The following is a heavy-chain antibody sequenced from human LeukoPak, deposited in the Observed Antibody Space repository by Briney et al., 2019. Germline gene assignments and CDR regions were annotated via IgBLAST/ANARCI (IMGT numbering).Heavy chain of an antibody. CDR3: ARVIVFRGYMDV. CDR1: GFTFDDYA. CDR2: ISWNSGSI. J-gene: IGHJ6*03. V-gene: IGHV3-9*01. Sequence: PGRSLRLSCAASGFTFDDYAMHWVRQAPGKGLEWVSGISWNSGSIGYADSVKGRFTISRDNAKNSLYLQMNSLRAEDTAVYYCARVIVFRGYMDVWGKGTTVTVSS. D-gene: IGHD1-26*01.